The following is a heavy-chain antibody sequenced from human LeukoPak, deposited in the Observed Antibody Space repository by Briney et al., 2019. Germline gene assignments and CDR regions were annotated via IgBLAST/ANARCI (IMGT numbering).Heavy chain of an antibody. CDR1: GGTLSSYA. V-gene: IGHV1-69*04. CDR2: IIPILGIA. CDR3: AQTVDTAMVTVWFDP. Sequence: SVKVSCKASGGTLSSYAISWVRQAPGQGLEWMGRIIPILGIANYAQKFQGRVTITADKSTSTAYMELSSLRSEDTAVYYCAQTVDTAMVTVWFDPWGQGTLVTVSS. D-gene: IGHD5-18*01. J-gene: IGHJ5*02.